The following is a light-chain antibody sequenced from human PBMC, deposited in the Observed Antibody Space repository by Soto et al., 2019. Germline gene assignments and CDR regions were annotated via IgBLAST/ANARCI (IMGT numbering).Light chain of an antibody. CDR1: SSNIGDHY. CDR2: DDN. J-gene: IGLJ3*02. V-gene: IGLV1-51*01. Sequence: QAVVTQPPSVSAAPGQKVIISCSGSSSNIGDHYVFWYQQFPGTAPRLLIYDDNKRPPGIPDRFSGSKSATSATLGITGLQTGDEADYYCATWGANLRVFGGGTKVTVL. CDR3: ATWGANLRV.